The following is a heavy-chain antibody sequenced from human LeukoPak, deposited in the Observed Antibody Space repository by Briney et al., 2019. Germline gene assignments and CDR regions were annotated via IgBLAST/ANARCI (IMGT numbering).Heavy chain of an antibody. CDR3: ASSNAAAGHDY. J-gene: IGHJ4*02. CDR2: ISYIGST. V-gene: IGHV4-59*11. D-gene: IGHD6-13*01. CDR1: ADSFSSHY. Sequence: SETLSLTCAVSADSFSSHYWSWIRQPPGKGLEWIGYISYIGSTNYNPSLKSRVTISIDTSKNQFSLKLSSVTAADTAVYYCASSNAAAGHDYWGQGTLVTVSS.